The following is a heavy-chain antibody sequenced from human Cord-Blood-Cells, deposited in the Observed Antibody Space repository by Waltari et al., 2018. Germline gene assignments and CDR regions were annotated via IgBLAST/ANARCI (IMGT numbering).Heavy chain of an antibody. D-gene: IGHD2-2*01. CDR1: GGSISSYY. V-gene: IGHV4-59*01. CDR2: IYYSGST. CDR3: ARATPGYCSSTSGPCYFDY. Sequence: QVQLQESGPGLVKPSETLSLTCTVSGGSISSYYWSWIRQPPGKGLEWIGYIYYSGSTNYNPSPESRVTISEDTSRNQFSLKLSSVTAADTAVYYCARATPGYCSSTSGPCYFDYWGQGTLVTVSS. J-gene: IGHJ4*02.